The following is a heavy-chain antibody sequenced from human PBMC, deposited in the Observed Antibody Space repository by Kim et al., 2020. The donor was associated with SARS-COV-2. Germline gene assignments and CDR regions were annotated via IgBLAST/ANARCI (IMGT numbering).Heavy chain of an antibody. CDR3: ASNYSSSWFYFDY. CDR1: GFTFSSYS. Sequence: GGSPRLSCAASGFTFSSYSMNWVRQAPGKGLEWVSCISSSSSYIHYADSVKGRFTISRDNAKNSLYLQMNSLRAEDTAVYYCASNYSSSWFYFDYWGQGTLVTVSS. CDR2: ISSSSSYI. V-gene: IGHV3-21*01. D-gene: IGHD6-13*01. J-gene: IGHJ4*02.